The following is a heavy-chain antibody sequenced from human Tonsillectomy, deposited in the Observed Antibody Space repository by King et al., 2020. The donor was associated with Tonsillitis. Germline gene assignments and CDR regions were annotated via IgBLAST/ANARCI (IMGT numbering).Heavy chain of an antibody. CDR2: IKQDGSEK. J-gene: IGHJ5*02. CDR3: ASLPEYAAENS. Sequence: VQLVESGGRLVQPGGSLRLSCAASGFAFTTYCMSWVRQAPGKGLEWVANIKQDGSEKYYADSVKGRSTISRDNAKNSLFLQMNSLRAEDTAVYYCASLPEYAAENSWGQGTLVTVSS. V-gene: IGHV3-7*03. D-gene: IGHD2-2*01. CDR1: GFAFTTYC.